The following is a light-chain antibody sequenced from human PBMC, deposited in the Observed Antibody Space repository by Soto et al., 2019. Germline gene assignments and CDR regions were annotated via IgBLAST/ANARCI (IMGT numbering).Light chain of an antibody. V-gene: IGKV1-9*01. CDR3: QQLNSYPNT. CDR2: DTS. Sequence: DIQLTQSPSFLSASVGDRVTITCRASQGISSYVAWYQQKPGRAPRLLIYDTSTLQSEVPSRFSGSGSGPEFTLTISSLQPEDFATYYCQQLNSYPNTFGGGTKVDIK. J-gene: IGKJ4*01. CDR1: QGISSY.